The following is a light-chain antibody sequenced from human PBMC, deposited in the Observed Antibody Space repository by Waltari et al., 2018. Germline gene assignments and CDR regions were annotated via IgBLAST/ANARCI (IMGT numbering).Light chain of an antibody. CDR3: QQYSNYPYT. CDR2: KAS. Sequence: DIQMTQSPSTLSASVGDTGTITCRASQSISSWLAWYQQKPGKAPKLLIHKASTLESGVPSRFSGSGSGTEFTLTIDSLLPDDFATYYCQQYSNYPYTFGQGTKLEI. CDR1: QSISSW. V-gene: IGKV1-5*03. J-gene: IGKJ2*01.